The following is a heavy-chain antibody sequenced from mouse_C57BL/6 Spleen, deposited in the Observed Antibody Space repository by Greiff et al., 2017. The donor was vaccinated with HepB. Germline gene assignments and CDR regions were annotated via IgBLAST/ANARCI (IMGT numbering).Heavy chain of an antibody. CDR2: IDPSNSYT. CDR3: ARGGDYVMDGGGMDD. J-gene: IGHJ4*01. D-gene: IGHD2-4*01. V-gene: IGHV1-69*01. Sequence: QVQLQQPGAELVMPGASVKLSCKASGYTFTSYWMHWVKQRPGQGLEWIGEIDPSNSYTNYNQKFKGKSTLTVDKSTSTAYMQLSSLTSEDSAVYYCARGGDYVMDGGGMDDWGKGTSVTVSS. CDR1: GYTFTSYW.